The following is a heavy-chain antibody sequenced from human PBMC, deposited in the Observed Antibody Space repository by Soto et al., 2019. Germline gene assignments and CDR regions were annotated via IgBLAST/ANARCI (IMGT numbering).Heavy chain of an antibody. Sequence: GGSLRLSCAASGFTFSSYGMHWVRQAPGKGLEWVAVIWYDGSNKYYADSVKGRSTISRDNSKNTLYLQMNSLRAEDKAVYYCARDEEGSSGWENYYYYYGMDVWGQGTTVTVSS. CDR2: IWYDGSNK. V-gene: IGHV3-33*01. D-gene: IGHD6-19*01. CDR3: ARDEEGSSGWENYYYYYGMDV. J-gene: IGHJ6*02. CDR1: GFTFSSYG.